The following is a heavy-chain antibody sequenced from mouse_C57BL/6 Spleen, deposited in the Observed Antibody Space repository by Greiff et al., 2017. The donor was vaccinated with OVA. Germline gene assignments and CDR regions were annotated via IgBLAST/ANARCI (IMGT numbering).Heavy chain of an antibody. J-gene: IGHJ2*01. Sequence: VNVVESGPELVKPGASVKISCKASGYAFSSSWMNWVKQRPGKGLEWIGRIYPGDGDTNYNGKFKGKATLTADKSSSTAYMQLSSLTSEDSAVYFCARGGSWGGSGPPFDYWGQGTTLTVSS. D-gene: IGHD4-1*01. CDR2: IYPGDGDT. CDR3: ARGGSWGGSGPPFDY. CDR1: GYAFSSSW. V-gene: IGHV1-82*01.